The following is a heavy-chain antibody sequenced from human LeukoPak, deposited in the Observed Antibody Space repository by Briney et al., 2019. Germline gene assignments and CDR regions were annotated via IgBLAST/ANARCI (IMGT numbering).Heavy chain of an antibody. CDR3: ARGVRIAVAGNIDY. V-gene: IGHV3-30*04. Sequence: PGGSLRLSCAASGFTFSSYAMHWVRRAPGKGLEWVAVISYDGPNKNYADSVKGRFTISRDNPKNTLYLQMNSLRAEDTAVYYCARGVRIAVAGNIDYWGQGTLVTVSS. D-gene: IGHD6-19*01. CDR2: ISYDGPNK. J-gene: IGHJ4*02. CDR1: GFTFSSYA.